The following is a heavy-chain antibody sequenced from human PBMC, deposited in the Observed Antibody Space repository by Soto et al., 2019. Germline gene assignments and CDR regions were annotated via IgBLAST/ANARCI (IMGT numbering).Heavy chain of an antibody. D-gene: IGHD6-19*01. J-gene: IGHJ5*02. Sequence: PGGSLRLSCTASGFTFGDYAMSWFRQAPGKGLEWVGFIRSKAYGGTTEYAASVKGRFTISRDDSKSIAYLQMNSLKTEDTAVYYCTRAPYSSGWYHVIPSAFDPWGQGTLVTVSS. CDR1: GFTFGDYA. CDR3: TRAPYSSGWYHVIPSAFDP. V-gene: IGHV3-49*03. CDR2: IRSKAYGGTT.